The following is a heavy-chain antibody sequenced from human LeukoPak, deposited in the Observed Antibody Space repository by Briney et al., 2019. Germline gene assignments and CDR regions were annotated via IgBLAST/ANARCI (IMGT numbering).Heavy chain of an antibody. CDR2: VYHSGSA. CDR3: ARGVARSSKFHFSYYFDY. V-gene: IGHV4-39*07. J-gene: IGHJ4*02. CDR1: GGSISSGSYY. Sequence: SETLSLTCTVSGGSISSGSYYWGWIRQPPGKGLEWIATVYHSGSAYYNPSLKSRVTISLDTSKNQFSLKLSSVTAADTAVYYCARGVARSSKFHFSYYFDYWGQGTLVTVSS. D-gene: IGHD6-6*01.